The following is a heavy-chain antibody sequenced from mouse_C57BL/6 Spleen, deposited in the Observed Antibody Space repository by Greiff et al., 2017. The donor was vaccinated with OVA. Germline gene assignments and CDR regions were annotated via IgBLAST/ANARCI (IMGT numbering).Heavy chain of an antibody. V-gene: IGHV1-54*01. CDR2: INPGSGGT. J-gene: IGHJ2*01. CDR1: GYAFTNYL. CDR3: ARIDDLYYFDY. D-gene: IGHD2-4*01. Sequence: LQESGAELVRPGTSVKVSCKASGYAFTNYLIEWVKQRPGQGLEWIGVINPGSGGTNYNEKFKGKATLTADKSSSTAYMQLSSLTSEDSAVYFCARIDDLYYFDYWGQGTTLTVSS.